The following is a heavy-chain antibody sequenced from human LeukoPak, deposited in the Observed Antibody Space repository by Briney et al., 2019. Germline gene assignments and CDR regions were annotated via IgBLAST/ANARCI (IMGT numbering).Heavy chain of an antibody. CDR3: ARHLLRGQNFDY. Sequence: GGSLRLSCAASGFTFSAYVMSWVRQAPGKGLEWVASIKDDGSDKYYLDSVRGRFTISRDNAEDSLYLQLDDLRAEDTAVFYCARHLLRGQNFDYWGQGTLVTVSS. CDR2: IKDDGSDK. CDR1: GFTFSAYV. J-gene: IGHJ4*02. V-gene: IGHV3-7*01.